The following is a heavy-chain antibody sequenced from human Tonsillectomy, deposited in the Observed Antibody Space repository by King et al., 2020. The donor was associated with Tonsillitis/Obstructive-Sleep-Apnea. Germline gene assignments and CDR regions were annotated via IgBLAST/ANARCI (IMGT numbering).Heavy chain of an antibody. CDR1: GFTFSSNY. V-gene: IGHV3-66*01. J-gene: IGHJ6*03. D-gene: IGHD4-17*01. CDR2: IYSGGST. CDR3: ARDWGDYGVYYYMDV. Sequence: VQLVESGGGLVQPGGSLRLSCAASGFTFSSNYMSWVRQAPGKGLEWVSVIYSGGSTYYADSVKGRFTISRDNSKNTLYLQMKSLRAEDTAVYYCARDWGDYGVYYYMDVWGKGTTVTVSS.